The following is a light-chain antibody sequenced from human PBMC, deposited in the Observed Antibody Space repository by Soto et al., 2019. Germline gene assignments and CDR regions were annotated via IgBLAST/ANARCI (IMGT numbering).Light chain of an antibody. Sequence: QSALTQPPSASGTPGQRVTISCSGSSSNIGTNTVNWYQQLPGTAPKLLIYSNNQRPSGVPDRFSGYKSGTSASLAISGLQSEDEADYYCAAWDDSLSGNVFGSGTKLTVL. J-gene: IGLJ1*01. V-gene: IGLV1-44*01. CDR2: SNN. CDR3: AAWDDSLSGNV. CDR1: SSNIGTNT.